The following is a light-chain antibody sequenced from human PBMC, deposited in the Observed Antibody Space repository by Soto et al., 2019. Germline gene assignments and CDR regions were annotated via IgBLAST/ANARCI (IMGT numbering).Light chain of an antibody. J-gene: IGLJ1*01. CDR3: TSFTSISTYV. Sequence: QSALTQPASVSGSPGQSITISCTGTSSDVGGYKYVSWYQQHPVKAPKLMIFEVSNRPSGVSHRFSGSKSGNTASLTISGLQTEDEADYYCTSFTSISTYVVGSGTKLTVL. CDR2: EVS. CDR1: SSDVGGYKY. V-gene: IGLV2-14*01.